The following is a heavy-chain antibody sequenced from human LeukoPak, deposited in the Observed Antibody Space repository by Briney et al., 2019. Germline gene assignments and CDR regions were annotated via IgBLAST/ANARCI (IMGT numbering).Heavy chain of an antibody. Sequence: NPSETLSLTCTVSGGSISSYYWSWIRQPAGKGLEWIGRIYTSGSTNYNPSLKSRVTMSVDTSKNQFSLKLSSVTAADTAVYYCARDLGSGSLRGPFDIWGQGTVVTVSS. J-gene: IGHJ3*02. CDR1: GGSISSYY. V-gene: IGHV4-4*07. D-gene: IGHD1-26*01. CDR2: IYTSGST. CDR3: ARDLGSGSLRGPFDI.